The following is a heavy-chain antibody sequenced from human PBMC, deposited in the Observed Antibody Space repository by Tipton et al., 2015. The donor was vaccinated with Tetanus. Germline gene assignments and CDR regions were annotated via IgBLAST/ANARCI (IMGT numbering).Heavy chain of an antibody. CDR1: GFTFSSFA. V-gene: IGHV3-23*01. CDR3: AKEVDVSSGWRNFDY. Sequence: SLRLSRAASGFTFSSFAMSWVRQAPGKGLEWVSSISDSGGTTYYAGSVKGRFTLSRDNSKNTLFLHMDPLRAEDTAVYYCAKEVDVSSGWRNFDYWGQGTLVTVSS. CDR2: ISDSGGTT. J-gene: IGHJ4*02. D-gene: IGHD3-22*01.